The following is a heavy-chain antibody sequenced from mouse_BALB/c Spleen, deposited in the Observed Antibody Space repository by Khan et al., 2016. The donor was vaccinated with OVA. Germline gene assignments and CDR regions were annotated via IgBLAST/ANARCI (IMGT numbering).Heavy chain of an antibody. CDR1: GYTFTAYC. Sequence: QVQLKQSGAEVAKPGASVKMSCKASGYTFTAYCIYWVKQRPGQGLEWIGYIDPSTSYTEYNQKFKDKVTLTTDKSSSTAYMQLCSLTSEDSAVYYCARRDEFGIFAYCGQGTLVTVSA. CDR3: ARRDEFGIFAY. V-gene: IGHV1-7*01. CDR2: IDPSTSYT. J-gene: IGHJ3*01. D-gene: IGHD1-1*02.